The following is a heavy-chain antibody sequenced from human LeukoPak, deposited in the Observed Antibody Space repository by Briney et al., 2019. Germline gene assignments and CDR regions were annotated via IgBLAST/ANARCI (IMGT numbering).Heavy chain of an antibody. Sequence: SETLSLTCTVSGGSISSYYWSWIRQHPGKGLEWIGYIYYSGSTYYNPSLKSRVTISVDTSKNQFSLKLSSVTAADTAVYYCARGAVVVVPAAIESGRYYYYGMDVWGQGTTVTVSS. CDR1: GGSISSYY. J-gene: IGHJ6*02. V-gene: IGHV4-59*06. CDR2: IYYSGST. CDR3: ARGAVVVVPAAIESGRYYYYGMDV. D-gene: IGHD2-2*02.